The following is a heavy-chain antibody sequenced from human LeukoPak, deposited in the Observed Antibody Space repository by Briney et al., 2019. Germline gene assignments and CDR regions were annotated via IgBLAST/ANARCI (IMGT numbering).Heavy chain of an antibody. CDR2: INHSGST. J-gene: IGHJ6*03. Sequence: SETLSLTCAVYGGSFSGYYWSWIRQPPGKGLEWIGEINHSGSTYYNPSLKSRVTISVDTSKNQFSLKLSSVTAADTAVYYCARARGTATVYYYYYMDVWGKGTTVTVSS. CDR3: ARARGTATVYYYYYMDV. D-gene: IGHD5-18*01. V-gene: IGHV4-34*01. CDR1: GGSFSGYY.